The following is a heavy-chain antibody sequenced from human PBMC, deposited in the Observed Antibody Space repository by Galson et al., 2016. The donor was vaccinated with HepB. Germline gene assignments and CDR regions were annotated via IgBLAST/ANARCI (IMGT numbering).Heavy chain of an antibody. CDR1: GGSITIGDFY. V-gene: IGHV4-30-4*01. D-gene: IGHD3-22*01. J-gene: IGHJ3*02. Sequence: LSLTCDVSGGSITIGDFYWNWIRQPPGRGLQCIGYVYYNGDTNYNTSLKSPLTISVDTSKNQFSLNLTSVTAADTAVYFCTRACLYYGNSGSCPFDTWGQGTMVTVSS. CDR2: VYYNGDT. CDR3: TRACLYYGNSGSCPFDT.